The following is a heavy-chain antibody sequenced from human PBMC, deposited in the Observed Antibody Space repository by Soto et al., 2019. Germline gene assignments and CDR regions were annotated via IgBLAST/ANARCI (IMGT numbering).Heavy chain of an antibody. J-gene: IGHJ4*02. CDR3: AKDPSSYSSGWDYFDY. Sequence: EVQLLESGGGLVQPGGSPRLSCAASGFTFSSYAMSWVRQAPGKGLEWVSAISGSGGSTYYADSVKGRFTISRDNSKNPLYLQMNSLRAEDTAVYYCAKDPSSYSSGWDYFDYWGQGTLVTVSS. D-gene: IGHD6-19*01. V-gene: IGHV3-23*01. CDR1: GFTFSSYA. CDR2: ISGSGGST.